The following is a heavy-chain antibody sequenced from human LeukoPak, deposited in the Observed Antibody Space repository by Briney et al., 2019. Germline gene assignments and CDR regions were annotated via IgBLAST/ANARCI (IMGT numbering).Heavy chain of an antibody. V-gene: IGHV1-69*13. D-gene: IGHD4-11*01. Sequence: SVKVSCKASGGTFSSYAISWVRQAPGQGLEWMGGIIPIFGTANYAQKFQGRVTITADESTSTAYMEPSSLRSEDTAVYYCATSWVGHSNYVEYWGQGTLVTVSS. CDR1: GGTFSSYA. CDR3: ATSWVGHSNYVEY. J-gene: IGHJ4*02. CDR2: IIPIFGTA.